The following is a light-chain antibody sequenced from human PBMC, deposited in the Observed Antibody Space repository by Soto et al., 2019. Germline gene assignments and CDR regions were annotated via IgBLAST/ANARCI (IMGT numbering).Light chain of an antibody. CDR1: SSNIGTYT. CDR3: AAWDASLNGVI. V-gene: IGLV1-44*01. CDR2: SNN. J-gene: IGLJ2*01. Sequence: QAVVTQPPSASGTPGQRVTISCSGSSSNIGTYTVNWYQQVPGTAPKLLIYSNNQRPSGVPDRFSGSKSGTSASLAISWLQSEDEADYYCAAWDASLNGVIFGGGTKLTVL.